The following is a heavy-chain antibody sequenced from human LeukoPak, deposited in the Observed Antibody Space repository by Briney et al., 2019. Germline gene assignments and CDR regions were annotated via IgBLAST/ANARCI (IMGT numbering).Heavy chain of an antibody. Sequence: ASVKVSCKASGYTFTAYHMHWVRQAPGQGLEWMGRINPNSGDTNYAQKFQGRVTMTRDTSISTAYMELSRLRSDDTAVYYCARDYCSSTSCLFDYWGQGTLVTVSS. J-gene: IGHJ4*02. CDR2: INPNSGDT. CDR3: ARDYCSSTSCLFDY. D-gene: IGHD2-2*01. V-gene: IGHV1-2*06. CDR1: GYTFTAYH.